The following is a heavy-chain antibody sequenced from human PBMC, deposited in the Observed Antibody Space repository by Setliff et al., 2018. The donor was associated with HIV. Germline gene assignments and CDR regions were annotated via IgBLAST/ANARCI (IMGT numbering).Heavy chain of an antibody. D-gene: IGHD6-13*01. V-gene: IGHV4-34*01. CDR3: ARGSPYSSSSCFDY. Sequence: SETLSLTCAVYGASFSGYYWSWIRQPPGKGLEWIGEINLSRSTDYNPSLKSRVTISVDTSKNQFSLKLSSVTAADTAVYYCARGSPYSSSSCFDYWGQGTLVTVSS. CDR2: INLSRST. J-gene: IGHJ4*02. CDR1: GASFSGYY.